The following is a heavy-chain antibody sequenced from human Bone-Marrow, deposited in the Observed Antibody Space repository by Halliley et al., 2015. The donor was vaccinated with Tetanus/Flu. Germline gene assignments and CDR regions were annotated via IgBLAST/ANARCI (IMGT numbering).Heavy chain of an antibody. Sequence: AWVSSISSSSSPIPYADSVKGRFTISRDNARNSLFLQMNSLRAEDTAVYYCASEAVAGTPWFDPWGQGTLVTVSS. D-gene: IGHD6-19*01. CDR3: ASEAVAGTPWFDP. J-gene: IGHJ5*02. CDR2: ISSSSSPI. V-gene: IGHV3-21*01.